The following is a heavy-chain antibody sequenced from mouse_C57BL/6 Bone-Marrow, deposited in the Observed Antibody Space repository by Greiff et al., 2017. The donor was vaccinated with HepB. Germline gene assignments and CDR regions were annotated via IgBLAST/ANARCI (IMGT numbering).Heavy chain of an antibody. D-gene: IGHD1-1*01. J-gene: IGHJ1*03. CDR1: GYSITSGYY. CDR3: ARGIHYGSSYVWYFDV. CDR2: ISYDGSN. V-gene: IGHV3-6*01. Sequence: ESGPGLVKPSQSLSLTCSVTGYSITSGYYWNWIRQFPGNKLEWMGYISYDGSNNYNPSLKNRISITRDTSKNQFFLKLNSVTTEDTATYYCARGIHYGSSYVWYFDVWGTGTTVTVSS.